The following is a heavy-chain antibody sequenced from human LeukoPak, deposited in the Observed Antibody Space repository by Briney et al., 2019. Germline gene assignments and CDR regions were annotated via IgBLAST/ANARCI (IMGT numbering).Heavy chain of an antibody. Sequence: PSETLSLTCAVYGGSFSGYYWSWIRQPPGKGLEWIGEINHSGSTNYNPSPKSRVTISVDTSKNQFSLKLSSVTAADTAVYYCARDSRNYYNSGSYFTWGQGTLVTVSS. V-gene: IGHV4-34*01. CDR3: ARDSRNYYNSGSYFT. J-gene: IGHJ5*02. D-gene: IGHD3-10*01. CDR1: GGSFSGYY. CDR2: INHSGST.